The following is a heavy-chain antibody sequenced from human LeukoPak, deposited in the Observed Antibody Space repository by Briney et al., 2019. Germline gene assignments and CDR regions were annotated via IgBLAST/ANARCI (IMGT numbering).Heavy chain of an antibody. J-gene: IGHJ4*02. Sequence: ASVKVSCKASGYTFTGYYMHWVRQAPGQGLEWMGWINPNSGGANYAQKFQGRVTMTRDTSISTAYMELSRLRSDDTAVYYCARMAAAGTNYWGQGTLVTVSS. CDR3: ARMAAAGTNY. CDR2: INPNSGGA. V-gene: IGHV1-2*02. D-gene: IGHD6-13*01. CDR1: GYTFTGYY.